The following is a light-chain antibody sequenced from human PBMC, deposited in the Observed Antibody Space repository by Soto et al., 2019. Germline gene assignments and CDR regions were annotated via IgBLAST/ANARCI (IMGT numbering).Light chain of an antibody. J-gene: IGLJ2*01. Sequence: QSALTQPASVSGSPGQSITISCTGTSSDVGGYTYVSWYQQHPGKAPKLMIYEVSNRPSGVSNRFSGSTSGNTASLTISGVQAEDEADYYCSSYTSSSTLDVVFGGGTKLTVL. CDR1: SSDVGGYTY. CDR3: SSYTSSSTLDVV. V-gene: IGLV2-14*01. CDR2: EVS.